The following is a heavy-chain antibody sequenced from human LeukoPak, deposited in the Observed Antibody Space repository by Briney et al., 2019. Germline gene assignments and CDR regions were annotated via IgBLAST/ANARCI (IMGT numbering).Heavy chain of an antibody. CDR3: ARDDTYYYDSSGYYPMDY. J-gene: IGHJ4*02. CDR2: ISGSGGST. CDR1: GFTFSSYA. D-gene: IGHD3-22*01. V-gene: IGHV3-23*01. Sequence: GGSLRLSCAASGFTFSSYAMSWVRQAPGKGLEWVSAISGSGGSTYYADSVKGRFTISRDNAKNSLYLQMNSLRAEDTAVYYCARDDTYYYDSSGYYPMDYWGQGTLVTVSS.